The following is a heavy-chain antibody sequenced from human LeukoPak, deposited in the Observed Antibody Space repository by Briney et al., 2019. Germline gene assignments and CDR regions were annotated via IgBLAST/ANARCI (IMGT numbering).Heavy chain of an antibody. V-gene: IGHV3-15*01. D-gene: IGHD5-12*01. CDR1: GFTFSNAW. CDR2: IKSKTDGGTT. J-gene: IGHJ4*02. CDR3: TTYSGYDYVLDY. Sequence: GGSLRLSCAASGFTFSNAWMSWVRPAPGKGLEWVGRIKSKTDGGTTDYAAPVKGRFTISRDDSKNTLYLQMNSLKTEDTAVYYCTTYSGYDYVLDYWGQGTLVTVSS.